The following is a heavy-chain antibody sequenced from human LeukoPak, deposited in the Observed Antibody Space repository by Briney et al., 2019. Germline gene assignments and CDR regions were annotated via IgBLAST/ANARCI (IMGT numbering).Heavy chain of an antibody. J-gene: IGHJ4*02. CDR1: GFTFSSYG. CDR3: AKVLRSHPTSFDY. V-gene: IGHV3-30*02. Sequence: PGGSLRLSCAASGFTFSSYGMHWVRQAPGEGLEWVAFIRYDGSNKYYADSVKGRFTISRDNSKNTLYLQMNSLRAEDTAVYYCAKVLRSHPTSFDYWGQGTLVTVSS. D-gene: IGHD3-10*01. CDR2: IRYDGSNK.